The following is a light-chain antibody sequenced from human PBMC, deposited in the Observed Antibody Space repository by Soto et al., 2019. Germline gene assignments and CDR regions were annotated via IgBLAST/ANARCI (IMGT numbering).Light chain of an antibody. CDR3: CSYAGNSEV. Sequence: QSVLNQPASVSGSPGQSITISFTGTSSDVGAYNYVSWYQQHPAEVPKLMIYDVSNRPSGVSDRFSGSKSGNTASLTISGLQAEDEADYYCCSYAGNSEVFGTGTKVTVL. J-gene: IGLJ1*01. CDR2: DVS. V-gene: IGLV2-14*01. CDR1: SSDVGAYNY.